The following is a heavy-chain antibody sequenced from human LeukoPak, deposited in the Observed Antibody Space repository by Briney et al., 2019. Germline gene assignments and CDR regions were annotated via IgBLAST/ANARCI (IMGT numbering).Heavy chain of an antibody. J-gene: IGHJ4*02. V-gene: IGHV1-18*04. Sequence: ASVKVSCKAFGYTFTSYGISWVRQAPGQGLEWMGWISAYNGNTNYAQKLQGRVTMTTDTSTSTAYMELRSLRSDDTAVYYCARDWRGYSYGHFDYWGQGTLVTVSS. CDR2: ISAYNGNT. CDR1: GYTFTSYG. CDR3: ARDWRGYSYGHFDY. D-gene: IGHD5-18*01.